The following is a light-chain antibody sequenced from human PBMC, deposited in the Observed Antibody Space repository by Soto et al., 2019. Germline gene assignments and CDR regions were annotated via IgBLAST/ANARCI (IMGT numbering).Light chain of an antibody. V-gene: IGKV3-15*01. CDR2: GAS. CDR1: QSVSSN. Sequence: EIVMTQSPATLSVSPGERATLSCRASQSVSSNLAWYQQKPGQAPRLLIYGASTRATGIPARFSGSGSGTEFTLTISSLQSEDFAVYYCQQYNNWPLTFGQRTKVEI. J-gene: IGKJ1*01. CDR3: QQYNNWPLT.